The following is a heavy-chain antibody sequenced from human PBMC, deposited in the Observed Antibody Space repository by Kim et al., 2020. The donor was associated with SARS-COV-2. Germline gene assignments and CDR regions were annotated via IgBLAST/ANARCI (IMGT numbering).Heavy chain of an antibody. J-gene: IGHJ3*02. D-gene: IGHD2-8*01. CDR3: ARGSNGAFDI. Sequence: ADSVRDRFTNSRDNAKNSLFLQMNSLRDEDTAVYYCARGSNGAFDIWGQGTKVTVSS. V-gene: IGHV3-48*02.